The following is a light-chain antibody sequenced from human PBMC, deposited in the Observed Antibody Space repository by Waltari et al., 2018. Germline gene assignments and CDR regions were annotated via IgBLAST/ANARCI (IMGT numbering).Light chain of an antibody. Sequence: QSALTQPPSAPGSPGQSVTISCTGTSSDVGGYNYFSWYQQHPGKAPKLMIYEVSKRPSGVPDRFSGSKSGNTASLTVSGLQAEDEADYYCSSYAGSNSVVFGGGTKLTVL. CDR1: SSDVGGYNY. CDR2: EVS. V-gene: IGLV2-8*01. CDR3: SSYAGSNSVV. J-gene: IGLJ2*01.